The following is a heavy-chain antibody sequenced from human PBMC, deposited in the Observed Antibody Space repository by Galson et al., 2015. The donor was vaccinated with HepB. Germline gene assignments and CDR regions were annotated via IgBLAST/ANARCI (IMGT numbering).Heavy chain of an antibody. J-gene: IGHJ4*02. D-gene: IGHD2-15*01. CDR2: RNQDGSEK. CDR1: GFTFSSYW. V-gene: IGHV3-7*01. Sequence: SLRLSCAASGFTFSSYWMNWVRQAPGKGLEWMAIRNQDGSEKYSVDSVRGRFTISRDNADNSLYLQMNSLRAEDTAVYYCARSWYCGGGTCYSAPKDYWGQGTLVTVSS. CDR3: ARSWYCGGGTCYSAPKDY.